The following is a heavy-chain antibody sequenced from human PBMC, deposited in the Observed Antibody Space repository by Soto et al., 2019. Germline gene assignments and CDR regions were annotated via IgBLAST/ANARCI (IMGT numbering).Heavy chain of an antibody. J-gene: IGHJ6*02. Sequence: SAKVSCKASGFTFTSSAMQWVRQARGQRLEWIGWIVVGSGNTNYAQKFQGRVTITADESTSTVYMDVTSLRSEDTAVYYCSRGDATKIVVTTYYGMDVWGQGTTVTVS. CDR1: GFTFTSSA. D-gene: IGHD4-17*01. CDR3: SRGDATKIVVTTYYGMDV. CDR2: IVVGSGNT. V-gene: IGHV1-58*02.